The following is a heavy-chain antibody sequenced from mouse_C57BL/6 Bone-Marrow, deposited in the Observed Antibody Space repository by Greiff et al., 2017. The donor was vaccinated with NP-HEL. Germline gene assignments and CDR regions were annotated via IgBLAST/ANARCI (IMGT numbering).Heavy chain of an antibody. Sequence: EVMLVESGGGLVKPGGSLKLSCAASGFTFSSYAMSWVRQTPEKRLEWVATISDGGSYTYYPDNVKGRFTISRDNAKNNLYLQMSHLNSEDTAMYYCARDDYYAMDYWGQGTSVTVSS. CDR2: ISDGGSYT. CDR3: ARDDYYAMDY. CDR1: GFTFSSYA. J-gene: IGHJ4*01. V-gene: IGHV5-4*01.